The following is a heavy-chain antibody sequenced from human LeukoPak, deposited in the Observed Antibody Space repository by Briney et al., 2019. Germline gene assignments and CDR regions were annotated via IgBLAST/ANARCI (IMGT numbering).Heavy chain of an antibody. D-gene: IGHD1-7*01. CDR2: ISPSGDST. V-gene: IGHV1-46*01. J-gene: IGHJ4*02. Sequence: GASVKVSRKASGYXFTSYYVHWVRQAPGQGLEWMGIISPSGDSTSYAQNFQGRVTMTRDTSTSTVYMELRSLRSEDTAVYYCAGIHNWNYAIDYWGQGTLVTVSS. CDR1: GYXFTSYY. CDR3: AGIHNWNYAIDY.